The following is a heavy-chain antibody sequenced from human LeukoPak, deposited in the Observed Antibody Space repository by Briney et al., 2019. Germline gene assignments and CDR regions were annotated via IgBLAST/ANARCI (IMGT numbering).Heavy chain of an antibody. CDR1: GFTFSSYS. CDR3: ARDERYCSGGSCYWFDP. J-gene: IGHJ5*02. Sequence: PGGSLRLSCAASGFTFSSYSMNWVRQAPGKGLEWVSYISSSSSTIYYADSVKGRFTISRDNAKNSLYLQMNSLRAEDTAVYYCARDERYCSGGSCYWFDPWGQGTLVTVSS. V-gene: IGHV3-48*04. D-gene: IGHD2-15*01. CDR2: ISSSSSTI.